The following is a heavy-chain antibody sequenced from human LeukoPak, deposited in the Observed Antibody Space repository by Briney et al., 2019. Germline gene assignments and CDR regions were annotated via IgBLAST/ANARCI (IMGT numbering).Heavy chain of an antibody. D-gene: IGHD6-19*01. CDR3: ARNDGWYVFDY. J-gene: IGHJ4*02. CDR1: GGSISSYY. Sequence: SETLSLTRTVSGGSISSYYWSWIRQPPVKGLEWIGYIYYSGSTNYNPSLKSRVTISVDTSKNQFSLKLSSVTAADTAVYYCARNDGWYVFDYWGQGTLVTVSS. V-gene: IGHV4-59*08. CDR2: IYYSGST.